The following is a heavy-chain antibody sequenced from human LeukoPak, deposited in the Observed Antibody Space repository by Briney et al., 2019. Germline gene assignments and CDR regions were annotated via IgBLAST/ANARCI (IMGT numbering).Heavy chain of an antibody. V-gene: IGHV4-4*02. CDR1: GGSISSSNW. Sequence: SETLSLTCAVSGGSISSSNWWRWVRQPPGKGLEWIGEIYHSGSTNYNPSLKSRVTISVDKSKNQFSLKLSSVTAADTAVYYCARVGEITVTAGAFVYWGQGTLVTVSS. D-gene: IGHD4-11*01. J-gene: IGHJ4*02. CDR2: IYHSGST. CDR3: ARVGEITVTAGAFVY.